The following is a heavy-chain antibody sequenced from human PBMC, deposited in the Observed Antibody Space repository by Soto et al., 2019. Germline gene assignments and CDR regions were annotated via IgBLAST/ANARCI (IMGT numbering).Heavy chain of an antibody. CDR2: VSYDGNHK. D-gene: IGHD6-13*01. J-gene: IGHJ6*02. CDR1: GFTFRSFG. CDR3: AKDVGQQLVLNYGMDV. V-gene: IGHV3-30*18. Sequence: ESGGGVIQPGTSLSLSCGSSGFTFRSFGMYWVRQAPGKGLEWVAVVSYDGNHKYYADSVKGRFTVSRDNAKNMLYLQMNSLRGADTAVYYCAKDVGQQLVLNYGMDVWGQGTTVTVSS.